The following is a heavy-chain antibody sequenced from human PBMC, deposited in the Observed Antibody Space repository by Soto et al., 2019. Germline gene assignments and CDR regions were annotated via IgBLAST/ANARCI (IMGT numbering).Heavy chain of an antibody. CDR3: AREGSRPYYYYGMDV. CDR2: IYYSGST. Sequence: PSETLSLTCTVSGGSVSSSSYYWGWIRQPPGKGLEWIGSIYYSGSTYYNPSLKSRVTISVDTSKNQFSLNLGSVTAADTAVYYCAREGSRPYYYYGMDVWGQGTTVTVSS. V-gene: IGHV4-39*07. CDR1: GGSVSSSSYY. J-gene: IGHJ6*02. D-gene: IGHD1-26*01.